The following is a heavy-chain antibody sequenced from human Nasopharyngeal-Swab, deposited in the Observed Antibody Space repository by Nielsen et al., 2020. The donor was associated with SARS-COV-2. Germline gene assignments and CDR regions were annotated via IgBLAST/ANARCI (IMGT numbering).Heavy chain of an antibody. D-gene: IGHD5-18*01. Sequence: SVKVSCKASGYTFTSYAMHWVRQAPGQRLEWMGWINAGNGNTKYSQKFQGRVTITRDTSASTAYMELSSLRSEDTAVYYCARRPDTAMSNFDYWGQGTLVTVSS. J-gene: IGHJ4*02. CDR3: ARRPDTAMSNFDY. CDR2: INAGNGNT. V-gene: IGHV1-3*01. CDR1: GYTFTSYA.